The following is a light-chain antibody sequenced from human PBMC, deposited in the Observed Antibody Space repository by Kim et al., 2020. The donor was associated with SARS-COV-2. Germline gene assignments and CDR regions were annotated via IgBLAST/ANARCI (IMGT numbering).Light chain of an antibody. CDR3: GADHGSGSDFVWV. CDR1: SGYSNYK. V-gene: IGLV9-49*01. CDR2: VGTGGIVG. J-gene: IGLJ3*02. Sequence: CTQSSGYSNYKVDWYQQRPGKGPRFVMRVGTGGIVGSKGDGIPDRFSVSGSGLNRFLTINNIQEEDEGDYHCGADHGSGSDFVWVFGGGTQLTVL.